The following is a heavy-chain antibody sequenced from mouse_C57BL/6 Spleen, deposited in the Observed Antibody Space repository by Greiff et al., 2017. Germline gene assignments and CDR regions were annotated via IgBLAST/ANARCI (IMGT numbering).Heavy chain of an antibody. V-gene: IGHV1-78*01. CDR3: ARDGYQYGNATDY. CDR2: IYPSDSST. Sequence: QVQLQQSDAELVKPGASVKLSCKASGYTFTNYSIHWVKQRPKQGLEWIGYIYPSDSSTQYNQKFKGKATLTADKSSSTAYMQLSSLTSEDSAVYYCARDGYQYGNATDYWGQGTTLTVSS. CDR1: GYTFTNYS. J-gene: IGHJ4*01. D-gene: IGHD2-3*01.